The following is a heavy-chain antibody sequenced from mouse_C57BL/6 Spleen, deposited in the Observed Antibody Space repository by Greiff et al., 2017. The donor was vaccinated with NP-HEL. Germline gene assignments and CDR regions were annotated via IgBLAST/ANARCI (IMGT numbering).Heavy chain of an antibody. CDR3: ASEGDLVIRYL. CDR2: IHPNSGST. CDR1: GYTFTSYW. Sequence: QVHVKQPGAELVKPGASVKLSCKASGYTFTSYWMHCVKQRPGQGLEWIGMIHPNSGSTNYNEKFKSKATLTVDKSSSTAYMQLSSLTSEDSAVYYCASEGDLVIRYLWGQGTLVTVSA. D-gene: IGHD1-1*01. V-gene: IGHV1-64*01. J-gene: IGHJ3*01.